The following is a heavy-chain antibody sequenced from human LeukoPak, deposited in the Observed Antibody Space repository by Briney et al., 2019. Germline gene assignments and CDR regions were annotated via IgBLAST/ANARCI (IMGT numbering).Heavy chain of an antibody. CDR2: IYYSGST. CDR1: GGSISSYY. CDR3: AKSLYGSGGYNWFDP. J-gene: IGHJ5*02. D-gene: IGHD3-10*01. Sequence: SETLSLTCTVSGGSISSYYWSWIRQPPGKGLEWIGYIYYSGSTNYNPSLKSRVTISVDTSKNQFSLKLSSVTAADTAVYYCAKSLYGSGGYNWFDPWAQGTLVTVSS. V-gene: IGHV4-59*12.